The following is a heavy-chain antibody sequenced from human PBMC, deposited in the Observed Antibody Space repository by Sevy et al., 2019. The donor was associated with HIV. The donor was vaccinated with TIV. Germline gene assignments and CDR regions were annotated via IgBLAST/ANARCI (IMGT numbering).Heavy chain of an antibody. J-gene: IGHJ6*02. CDR2: IKSKTDGGTT. V-gene: IGHV3-15*01. Sequence: GSLRLSCAASGFTFSNAWMSWVRQAPGKGLEWVGRIKSKTDGGTTDYAAPVKGRFTISRDDSKNTLYLQMNSLKTEYTDVYYCTTDGTHYDFWSGYRHDYYCYYGMDVWGQGTTVTVSS. CDR1: GFTFSNAW. D-gene: IGHD3-3*01. CDR3: TTDGTHYDFWSGYRHDYYCYYGMDV.